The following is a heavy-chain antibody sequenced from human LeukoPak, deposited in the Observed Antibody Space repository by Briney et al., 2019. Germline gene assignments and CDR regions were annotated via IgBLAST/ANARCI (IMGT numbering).Heavy chain of an antibody. CDR1: GYSISSGYY. V-gene: IGHV4-38-2*02. Sequence: SETLSLTCTVSGYSISSGYYWGWIRQPPGKGLEWIGSIYHSGSTYYNPSLKSRVTISVDTSKNQFSLKLSSVTAADTAVYYCASALGNYYYYYMDVWGKGTTVTVSS. J-gene: IGHJ6*03. CDR2: IYHSGST. CDR3: ASALGNYYYYYMDV.